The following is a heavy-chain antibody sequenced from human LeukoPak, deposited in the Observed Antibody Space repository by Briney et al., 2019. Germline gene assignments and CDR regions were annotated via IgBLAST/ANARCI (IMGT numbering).Heavy chain of an antibody. D-gene: IGHD2-15*01. CDR2: IYYSGST. Sequence: KPSQTLSLTCPVSSGSISSGVYYWSWIRQHPGKGLEWIGYIYYSGSTYYNPSLKSRVTISVDTSKDQFSLKLSSVTAADTAVYYCARGGGVVAAYDYWGQGTLVTVSS. CDR3: ARGGGVVAAYDY. V-gene: IGHV4-31*03. J-gene: IGHJ4*02. CDR1: SGSISSGVYY.